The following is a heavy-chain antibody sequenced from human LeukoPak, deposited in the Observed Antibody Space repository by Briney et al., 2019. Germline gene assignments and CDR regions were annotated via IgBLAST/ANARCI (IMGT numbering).Heavy chain of an antibody. Sequence: PSETLSLTCAVYGGSFSGYYWSWIRQPPGKGLEWIGEINHSGSTNYNPSLKSRVTISVDTSKNQFSLKLSSVTAADTAVYYCARQSSPPYEFWSAYYSDYWGQGTLVTVSS. J-gene: IGHJ4*02. D-gene: IGHD3-3*01. CDR2: INHSGST. CDR1: GGSFSGYY. CDR3: ARQSSPPYEFWSAYYSDY. V-gene: IGHV4-34*01.